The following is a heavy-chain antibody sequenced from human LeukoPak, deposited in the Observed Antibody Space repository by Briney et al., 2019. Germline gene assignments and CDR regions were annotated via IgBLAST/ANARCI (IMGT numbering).Heavy chain of an antibody. Sequence: GGSLTLSCAASGLTFSSYGMHWVRQAQGKGLEWVAVISYDGSNKYYADSVKGRCTISRDNSKNTLYMQMNSLRAEDTAVYYCAKSRYCSSTSCSEPRLYYYNGMDVWGQGTTVTVSS. D-gene: IGHD2-2*01. CDR1: GLTFSSYG. CDR2: ISYDGSNK. CDR3: AKSRYCSSTSCSEPRLYYYNGMDV. V-gene: IGHV3-30*18. J-gene: IGHJ6*02.